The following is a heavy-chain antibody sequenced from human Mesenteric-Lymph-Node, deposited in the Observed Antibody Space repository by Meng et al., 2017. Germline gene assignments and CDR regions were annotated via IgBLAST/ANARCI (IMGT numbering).Heavy chain of an antibody. J-gene: IGHJ4*02. CDR1: GFTFSSYA. V-gene: IGHV3-30*01. D-gene: IGHD3-10*01. CDR2: ISYDGSNK. CDR3: AREDVLLWFGESNTLDY. Sequence: GGSLRLSCAASGFTFSSYAMHWVRQAPGKGLEWVAVISYDGSNKYYADSVKGRFTISRDNSKNTLYLQMNSLRAEDTAVYYCAREDVLLWFGESNTLDYWGQGTLVTVSS.